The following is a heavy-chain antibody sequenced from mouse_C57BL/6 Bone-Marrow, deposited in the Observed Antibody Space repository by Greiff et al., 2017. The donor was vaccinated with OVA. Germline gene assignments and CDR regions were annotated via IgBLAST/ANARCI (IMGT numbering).Heavy chain of an antibody. D-gene: IGHD1-1*01. CDR3: ARSDSSSSYYFDY. Sequence: QVQLQQSGAELAKPGASVKLSCKASGYTFTSYWMHWVKQRPGQGLEWIGYINPSSGYTKYNQKFKDKATLTADKSSSTAYMQLSSLTYEDSAVYYCARSDSSSSYYFDYWGQGTTLTVSS. V-gene: IGHV1-7*01. J-gene: IGHJ2*01. CDR1: GYTFTSYW. CDR2: INPSSGYT.